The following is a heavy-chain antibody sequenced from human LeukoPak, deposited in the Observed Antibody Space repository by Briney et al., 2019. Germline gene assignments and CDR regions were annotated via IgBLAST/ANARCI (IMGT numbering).Heavy chain of an antibody. CDR3: AKGVSRGVDPTGLEY. Sequence: GGSLRLSCAASGFTFSSYGMHWVRQAPGKGLEWVAVIWYDGSDRYYANFVKGRFTISRDNSKNTLFLQTNSMRPEDTAVYYCAKGVSRGVDPTGLEYWGQGTLVTVSS. D-gene: IGHD1-14*01. CDR2: IWYDGSDR. V-gene: IGHV3-30*02. CDR1: GFTFSSYG. J-gene: IGHJ4*02.